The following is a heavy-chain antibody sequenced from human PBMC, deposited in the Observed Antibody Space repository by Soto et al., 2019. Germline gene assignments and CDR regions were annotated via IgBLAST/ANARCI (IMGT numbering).Heavy chain of an antibody. CDR2: ISYDGSNK. CDR3: ARGWGVLDY. D-gene: IGHD3-10*01. Sequence: QVQLVESGGGVVQPGRSLRLSCAASGFTFSSYAMHWVRQAPGKGLEWVAVISYDGSNKYYADSVKGRFTISRDNSKNTLYLQMNSLRAEDTAVYYCARGWGVLDYWGQGTLDTVSS. V-gene: IGHV3-30-3*01. CDR1: GFTFSSYA. J-gene: IGHJ4*02.